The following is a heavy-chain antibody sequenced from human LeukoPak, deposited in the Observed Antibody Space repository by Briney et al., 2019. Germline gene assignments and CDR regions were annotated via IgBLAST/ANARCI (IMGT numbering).Heavy chain of an antibody. CDR2: ISGYNGNT. J-gene: IGHJ4*02. V-gene: IGHV1-18*01. CDR3: AREVGRGFDY. D-gene: IGHD1-26*01. CDR1: GYTFTTYN. Sequence: EASVKVSCKASGYTFTTYNINWVRQAPGQGLEWMGWISGYNGNTNYAQKLQGRVTMATDTSTSTAYMEVRSLRSDDTAVYYCAREVGRGFDYWGQGTLVTVSS.